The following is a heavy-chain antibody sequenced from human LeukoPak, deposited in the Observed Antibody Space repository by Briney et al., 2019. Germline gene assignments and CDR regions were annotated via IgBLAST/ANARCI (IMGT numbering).Heavy chain of an antibody. D-gene: IGHD4-17*01. V-gene: IGHV3-21*01. CDR1: GFTFSSSS. CDR2: ISISSSYI. J-gene: IGHJ3*02. Sequence: GRSLRLSCAASGFTFSSSSMNWARQAPGKWLEWVSSISISSSYISYADSVKGRFTISRANASNSLYLQMNSLRARDTAVFYCAGESAQGFYGEGAFDIWGQGTMVTVSS. CDR3: AGESAQGFYGEGAFDI.